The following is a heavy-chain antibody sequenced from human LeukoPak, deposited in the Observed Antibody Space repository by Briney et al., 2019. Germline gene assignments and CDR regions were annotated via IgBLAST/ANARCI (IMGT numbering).Heavy chain of an antibody. CDR2: IRANGGGT. D-gene: IGHD1-1*01. CDR1: GXTXSSYA. V-gene: IGHV3-23*01. Sequence: GGSLRLSCAAXGXTXSSYAMTWVXXAPXXXLXWVSTIRANGGGTHYAESLRGRFTISRDNSKSTVYLQMNSLSAEXTAIYXCSKXQELDDGVFESWGRGTLVTVSS. J-gene: IGHJ5*01. CDR3: SKXQELDDGVFES.